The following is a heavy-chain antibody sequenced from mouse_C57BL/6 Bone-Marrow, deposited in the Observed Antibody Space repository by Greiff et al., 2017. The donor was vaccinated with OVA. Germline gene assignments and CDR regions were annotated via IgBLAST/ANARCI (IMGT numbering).Heavy chain of an antibody. V-gene: IGHV10-1*01. CDR1: GFSFNTYA. D-gene: IGHD2-5*01. CDR2: IRSKSNNYAT. J-gene: IGHJ2*01. CDR3: VRHGPYYSNPFDY. Sequence: EVKLVESGGGLVQPKGSLKLSCAASGFSFNTYAMNWVRQAPGKGLEWVARIRSKSNNYATYYADSVKDRFTISRDDSESMLYLQMNNLKTEDTAMYYCVRHGPYYSNPFDYWGQGTTLTVSS.